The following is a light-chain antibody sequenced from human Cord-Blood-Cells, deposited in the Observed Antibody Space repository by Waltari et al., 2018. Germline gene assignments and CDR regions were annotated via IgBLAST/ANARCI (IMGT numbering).Light chain of an antibody. J-gene: IGLJ3*02. Sequence: QSVLTQPPSVSGAPGQRVTISCPGSSSNIGAGYDVHWYQQLPGTAPHLLNYGNSNRPSGVPDRFAGSKSGTSASLAITGLQAEDEADYYCQSYDSSLSGSVFGGGTKLTVL. V-gene: IGLV1-40*01. CDR1: SSNIGAGYD. CDR3: QSYDSSLSGSV. CDR2: GNS.